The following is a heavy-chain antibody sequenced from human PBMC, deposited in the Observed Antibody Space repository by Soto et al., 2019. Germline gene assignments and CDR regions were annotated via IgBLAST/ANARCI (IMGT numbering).Heavy chain of an antibody. CDR2: IYYSGST. V-gene: IGHV4-30-4*01. CDR3: AREMVVTAFVDY. D-gene: IGHD2-21*02. Sequence: QVQLQESGPGLVKPSQTLSLTCTVSGGSISSGDYYWSWIRQPPGKGLEWIGYIYYSGSTYYNPSLKSRVTISVDTSKNQFFLKLTSVTAADTAVYYCAREMVVTAFVDYWGQGTLVTVSS. J-gene: IGHJ4*02. CDR1: GGSISSGDYY.